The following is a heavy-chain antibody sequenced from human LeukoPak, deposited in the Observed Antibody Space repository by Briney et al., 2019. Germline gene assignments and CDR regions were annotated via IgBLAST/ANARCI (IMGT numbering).Heavy chain of an antibody. J-gene: IGHJ3*02. D-gene: IGHD3-22*01. CDR2: IYYSGNT. CDR1: GGSISSSSYY. Sequence: SETLSLTCTVSGGSISSSSYYWGWIRQPPGKGLEWIGSIYYSGNTYYNPSLKSRVTISVDTSKNQFSLKLSSVTAADTAVYYCARHRMYYYDSSGRGVADAFDIWGQGTMVTVSS. V-gene: IGHV4-39*01. CDR3: ARHRMYYYDSSGRGVADAFDI.